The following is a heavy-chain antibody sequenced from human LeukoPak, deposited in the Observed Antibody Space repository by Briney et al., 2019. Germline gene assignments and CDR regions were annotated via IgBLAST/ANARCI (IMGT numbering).Heavy chain of an antibody. J-gene: IGHJ4*02. CDR2: IYYSGST. Sequence: SETLSLTCTVSGGSISSYYWSWIRQPPGKGLEWIGYIYYSGSTNYNPSLKSRVTISVDTSKNQFSLKLSSVTAADTAVYNCARATTRSGYYSDYWGQGTLVTVSS. D-gene: IGHD3-22*01. V-gene: IGHV4-59*01. CDR1: GGSISSYY. CDR3: ARATTRSGYYSDY.